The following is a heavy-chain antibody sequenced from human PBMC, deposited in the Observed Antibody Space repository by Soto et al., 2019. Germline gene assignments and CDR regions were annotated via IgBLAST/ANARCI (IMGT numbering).Heavy chain of an antibody. Sequence: GGSLRLSCAASGFTFSSSAMSWVRQAPGKGLEWVSAISGNGANTYYADSVKGRFTVSRDKSKNTLYLQMDSLRVEDTAVYYCARDGQSQAPYALDVWGQGTPVTVSS. CDR1: GFTFSSSA. CDR2: ISGNGANT. J-gene: IGHJ6*02. V-gene: IGHV3-23*01. CDR3: ARDGQSQAPYALDV. D-gene: IGHD6-19*01.